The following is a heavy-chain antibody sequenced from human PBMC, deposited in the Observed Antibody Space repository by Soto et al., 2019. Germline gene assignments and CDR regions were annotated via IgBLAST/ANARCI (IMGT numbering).Heavy chain of an antibody. J-gene: IGHJ4*02. CDR3: ATDPYARDC. Sequence: EVQLVESGGGLVKPGGSLRLSCAASGFIFSNAWMNWVRQAPGKGLEWVGHIKSNADGGTKDYAAPVKGRFTISRDDSKTTLYLQMNSLKTEDTAAYYCATDPYARDCWGQGTLVTVSS. CDR1: GFIFSNAW. V-gene: IGHV3-15*07. D-gene: IGHD2-2*01. CDR2: IKSNADGGTK.